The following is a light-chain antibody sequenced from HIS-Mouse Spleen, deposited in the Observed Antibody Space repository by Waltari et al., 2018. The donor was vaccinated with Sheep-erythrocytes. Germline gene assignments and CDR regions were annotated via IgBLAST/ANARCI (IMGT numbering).Light chain of an antibody. CDR2: DFS. CDR3: CSYAGSYNHV. J-gene: IGLJ1*01. V-gene: IGLV2-11*01. CDR1: SSDVGGYNY. Sequence: QSALTQPRSVSGSPGQSVTIYCTGTSSDVGGYNYVSWYQQHPGQAPKLRIYDFSKPPSGVPVRLSGSKSGNTASLTISGLQAEDEADYYCCSYAGSYNHVFATGTKVTVL.